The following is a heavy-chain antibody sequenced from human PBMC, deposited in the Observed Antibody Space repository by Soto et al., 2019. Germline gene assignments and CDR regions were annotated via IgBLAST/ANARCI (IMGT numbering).Heavy chain of an antibody. V-gene: IGHV3-30*18. CDR2: ISYDGSNK. D-gene: IGHD5-18*01. CDR3: AKIRGYSYGFPFEY. CDR1: GFTFSSYG. Sequence: QVQLVESGGGVVQPGRSLRLSCAASGFTFSSYGMHWVRQAPGKGLEWVALISYDGSNKYYADSVMDRFNISRDNSKNPLYLQMNSLRAQDTAVYYCAKIRGYSYGFPFEYRGQGTLVPVS. J-gene: IGHJ4*02.